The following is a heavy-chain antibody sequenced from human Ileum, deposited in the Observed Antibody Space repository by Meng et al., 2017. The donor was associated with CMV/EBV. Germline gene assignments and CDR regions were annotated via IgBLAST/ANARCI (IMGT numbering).Heavy chain of an antibody. CDR1: GFTFSGSW. Sequence: GESLKISCAASGFTFSGSWMTWVRQAPGKGLEWVANIKQDGSEKHYVDAVKGRFTISRDNAKNSLYLQLNSLRAEDTAVYYCARSVTPSGSTSAYWGQGTLVTVSS. CDR2: IKQDGSEK. J-gene: IGHJ4*02. V-gene: IGHV3-7*01. CDR3: ARSVTPSGSTSAY. D-gene: IGHD2/OR15-2a*01.